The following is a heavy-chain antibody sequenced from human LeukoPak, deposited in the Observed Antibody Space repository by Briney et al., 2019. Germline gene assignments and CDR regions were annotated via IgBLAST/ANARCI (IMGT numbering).Heavy chain of an antibody. CDR1: GFTFSTYT. D-gene: IGHD2-15*01. CDR2: ISSSSSCI. CDR3: ARDGRGRDYCSSGSCYWYFDL. V-gene: IGHV3-21*01. J-gene: IGHJ2*01. Sequence: GGSLRLSCAASGFTFSTYTMHWVRQAPGKGLEWVSSISSSSSCIYYADSVKGRFTTSRDNAKNSLYLLMNSLRAEDTALYYCARDGRGRDYCSSGSCYWYFDLWGRGTLVTVSS.